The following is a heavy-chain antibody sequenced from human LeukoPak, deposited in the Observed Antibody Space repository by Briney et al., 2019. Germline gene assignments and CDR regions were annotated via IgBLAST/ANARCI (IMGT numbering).Heavy chain of an antibody. CDR3: ARRLGVITRDAYDI. D-gene: IGHD3-3*01. V-gene: IGHV4-38-2*01. Sequence: SETLSLTCAVSGYSISSVYHWGWIRQPPGKGLEWMGYIHHSGTTDYNPSLKRRVIILGDTTKNHFSLKVGSLTAADTAVYYCARRLGVITRDAYDIWGQGTMVIVSS. CDR2: IHHSGTT. J-gene: IGHJ3*02. CDR1: GYSISSVYH.